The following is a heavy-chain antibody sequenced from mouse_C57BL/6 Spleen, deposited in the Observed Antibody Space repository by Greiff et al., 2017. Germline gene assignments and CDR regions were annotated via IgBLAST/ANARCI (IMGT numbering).Heavy chain of an antibody. D-gene: IGHD1-1*01. Sequence: EVQLQESGAELVRPGASVKLSCTASGFNIKDDYMHWVKQRPEQGLEWIGWIDPENGDTEYASKFQGKATITADTSSNTAYLQLSSLTSEDTAVYYCTHYGSRFAYWGQGTLVTVSA. J-gene: IGHJ3*01. CDR1: GFNIKDDY. CDR2: IDPENGDT. V-gene: IGHV14-4*01. CDR3: THYGSRFAY.